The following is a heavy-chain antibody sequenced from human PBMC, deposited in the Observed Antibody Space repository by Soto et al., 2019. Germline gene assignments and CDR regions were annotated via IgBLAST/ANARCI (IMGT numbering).Heavy chain of an antibody. Sequence: QVQLVESGGGVVQPGRSLRLSCAASGFTFSSYGMHWVRQAPGKGLEWVAVIGGDGSNKYYADSVKGRFTISRDNSKNTLYLQMNSVRAEDTAGDCCARDLRRAGAGPGGYWGQGTLVTVSS. D-gene: IGHD6-19*01. CDR3: ARDLRRAGAGPGGY. V-gene: IGHV3-33*01. CDR2: IGGDGSNK. CDR1: GFTFSSYG. J-gene: IGHJ4*02.